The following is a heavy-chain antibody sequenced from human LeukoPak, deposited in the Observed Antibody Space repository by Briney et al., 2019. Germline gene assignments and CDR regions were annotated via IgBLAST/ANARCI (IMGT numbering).Heavy chain of an antibody. D-gene: IGHD2-21*01. CDR2: ISSSSSYI. V-gene: IGHV3-21*01. Sequence: GGSLRLSCAASGFTFSSYSMNWVRQAPGKGLEWVSSISSSSSYIYYADSVKGRFTISRDNAKNSLYLQMNSLRAEDTAVYYCAREGSLGVDAFDIWGQGTMVTVSS. CDR1: GFTFSSYS. CDR3: AREGSLGVDAFDI. J-gene: IGHJ3*02.